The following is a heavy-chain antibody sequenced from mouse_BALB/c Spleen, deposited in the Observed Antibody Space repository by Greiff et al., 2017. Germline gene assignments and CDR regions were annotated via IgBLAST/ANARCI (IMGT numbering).Heavy chain of an antibody. Sequence: EVQVVESGGGLVQPGGSRKLSCAASGFTFSSFGMHWVRQAPEKGLEWVAYISSGSSTIYYADTVKGRFTISRDNPKNTLFLQMTSLRSEDTAMYYCARSDSTLAMDYWGQGTSVTVSS. J-gene: IGHJ4*01. V-gene: IGHV5-17*02. CDR3: ARSDSTLAMDY. CDR2: ISSGSSTI. D-gene: IGHD2-5*01. CDR1: GFTFSSFG.